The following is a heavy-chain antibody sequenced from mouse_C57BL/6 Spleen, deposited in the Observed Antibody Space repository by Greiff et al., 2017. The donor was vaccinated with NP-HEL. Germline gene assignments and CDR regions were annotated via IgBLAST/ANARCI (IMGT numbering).Heavy chain of an antibody. CDR2: IYPGDGDT. CDR1: GYAFSSSW. D-gene: IGHD1-1*01. V-gene: IGHV1-82*01. Sequence: VQGVESGPELVKPGASVKISCKASGYAFSSSWMNWVKQRPGKGLEWIGRIYPGDGDTNYNGKFKGKATLTADKSSSTASMQLSSLTSEDSAVYFCARSGYYGSSPYFDYWGQGTTLTVSS. J-gene: IGHJ2*01. CDR3: ARSGYYGSSPYFDY.